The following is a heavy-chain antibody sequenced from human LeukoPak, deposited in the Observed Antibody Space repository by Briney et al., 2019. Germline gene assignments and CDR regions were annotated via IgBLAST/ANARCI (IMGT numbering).Heavy chain of an antibody. CDR1: EITLSSYG. Sequence: GGSLRLSCEASEITLSSYGLSWVRQAPGKGLEWVSAISGSGGSTYYADSVKGRFTISRDNSKNTLYLQMNSLRAEDTAVYYCATNIAAAAPWFDPWGQGTLVTVSS. D-gene: IGHD6-13*01. CDR3: ATNIAAAAPWFDP. V-gene: IGHV3-23*01. CDR2: ISGSGGST. J-gene: IGHJ5*02.